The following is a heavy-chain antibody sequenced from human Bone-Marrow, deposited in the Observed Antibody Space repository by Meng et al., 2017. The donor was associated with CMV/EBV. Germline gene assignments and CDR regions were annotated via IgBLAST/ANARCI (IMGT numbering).Heavy chain of an antibody. J-gene: IGHJ4*02. D-gene: IGHD4-11*01. V-gene: IGHV3-9*01. CDR2: IGVNSGNV. CDR1: GFIFDNYA. CDR3: ARQTDYSEAVDF. Sequence: GGSLRLSCAASGFIFDNYAMHWVRQAPGKGLEWISGIGVNSGNVGYADSVRGRFTISRDNAKNSLYLQMSSLGPEDTALYHCARQTDYSEAVDFWGQGTLVTFSS.